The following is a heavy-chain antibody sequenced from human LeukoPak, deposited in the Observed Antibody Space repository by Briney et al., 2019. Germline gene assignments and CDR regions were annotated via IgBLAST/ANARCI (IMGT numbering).Heavy chain of an antibody. CDR2: IYTSGST. CDR1: GGSISSYY. CDR3: ARTSNLAAAGTSGSDY. Sequence: PSETLSLTCTVSGGSISSYYWSWIRQPAGKGLEWIGRIYTSGSTNYNPSLKSRVTMSVDTSKNQFSLKLSSVTAADTAVYYCARTSNLAAAGTSGSDYWGQGTLVTVSS. J-gene: IGHJ4*02. V-gene: IGHV4-4*07. D-gene: IGHD6-13*01.